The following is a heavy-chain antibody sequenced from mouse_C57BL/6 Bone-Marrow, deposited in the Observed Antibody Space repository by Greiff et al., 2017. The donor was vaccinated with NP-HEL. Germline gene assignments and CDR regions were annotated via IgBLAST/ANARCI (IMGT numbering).Heavy chain of an antibody. CDR3: ARGGYYLYFDY. J-gene: IGHJ2*01. V-gene: IGHV1-80*01. D-gene: IGHD2-3*01. CDR1: GYAFSSYW. Sequence: VQLQQSGAELVKPGASVKISCKASGYAFSSYWMNWVKQRPGKGLEWIGQIYPGDGDTNYNGKFKGKATLTADKSSSTAYMQLSSLTSEDSAVYFCARGGYYLYFDYWGQGTTLTVSS. CDR2: IYPGDGDT.